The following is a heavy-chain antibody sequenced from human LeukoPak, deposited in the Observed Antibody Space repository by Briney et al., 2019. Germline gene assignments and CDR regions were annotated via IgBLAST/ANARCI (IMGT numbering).Heavy chain of an antibody. J-gene: IGHJ3*02. V-gene: IGHV4-59*08. D-gene: IGHD3-16*01. CDR2: IYFSGTT. CDR3: ARRRGDDAFDI. Sequence: SETLCLTCTVSGGFMYTYYWTWIRQPPGKGLEWIGYIYFSGTTNYNPSLRSRVTFSVDLSKSQFSLKLTSVTAADTAVYYCARRRGDDAFDIGGQGTMVTVSS. CDR1: GGFMYTYY.